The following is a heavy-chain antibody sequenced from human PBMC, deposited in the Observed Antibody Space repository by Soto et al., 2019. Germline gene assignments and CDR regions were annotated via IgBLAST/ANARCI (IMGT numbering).Heavy chain of an antibody. Sequence: XGSLRLSCTASGFAFSQYGMSWVRQAPGKGLEWVSSIRSFDYRTNYADSVKGRFTISRDNSKSTLSLQMNSLRAEDTAVYYCAKDVESGWYEAFDYWAREPWSPSPQ. V-gene: IGHV3-23*01. D-gene: IGHD6-19*01. CDR2: IRSFDYRT. CDR3: AKDVESGWYEAFDY. J-gene: IGHJ4*02. CDR1: GFAFSQYG.